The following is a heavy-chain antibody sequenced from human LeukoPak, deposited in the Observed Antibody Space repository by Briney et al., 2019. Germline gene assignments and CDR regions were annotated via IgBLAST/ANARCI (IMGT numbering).Heavy chain of an antibody. CDR1: GFTLSTYW. CDR2: INSDGSSS. V-gene: IGHV3-74*01. D-gene: IGHD3-22*01. J-gene: IGHJ4*02. CDR3: ARDPDSYHSGAYYSFFDY. Sequence: PGGSLRLSCAASGFTLSTYWMHWLRQSPGEGVVWVSRINSDGSSSAYADSVKGRFTISRDNAKNTLSLQMNSLRAEDAAVYYCARDPDSYHSGAYYSFFDYWGQGILVTVSS.